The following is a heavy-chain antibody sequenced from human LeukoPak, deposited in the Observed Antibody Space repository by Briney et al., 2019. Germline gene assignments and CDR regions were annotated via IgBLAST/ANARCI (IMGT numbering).Heavy chain of an antibody. CDR2: IIPILGIA. D-gene: IGHD3-10*01. CDR3: ARGGDGSGSYYRDFDY. Sequence: SVKVSCKASGGTFSSYTISWVRQAPGQGLEWMGRIIPILGIANYAQKFQGRVTITADKSTSTAYMELSSLRSEDTAVYYCARGGDGSGSYYRDFDYWGQGTLVTVSS. J-gene: IGHJ4*02. CDR1: GGTFSSYT. V-gene: IGHV1-69*02.